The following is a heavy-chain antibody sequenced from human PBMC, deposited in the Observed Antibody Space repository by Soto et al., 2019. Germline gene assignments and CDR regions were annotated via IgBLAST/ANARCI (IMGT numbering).Heavy chain of an antibody. Sequence: SETLSLTCTVSGGSISSYYWSWIRQPPGKGLEWIGYIYYSGSTNYNPSLKSRVTISVDTSKNQFSLKLSSVTAADTAVYYCARQLAGYGATPNNWFDPWGQGTLVTVSS. CDR3: ARQLAGYGATPNNWFDP. CDR1: GGSISSYY. D-gene: IGHD4-17*01. CDR2: IYYSGST. J-gene: IGHJ5*02. V-gene: IGHV4-59*08.